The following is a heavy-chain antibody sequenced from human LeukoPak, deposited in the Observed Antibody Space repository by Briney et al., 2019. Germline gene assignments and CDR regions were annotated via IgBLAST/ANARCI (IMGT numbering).Heavy chain of an antibody. CDR3: ARANLMITFGGVIVIIFGY. CDR2: INHSGST. Sequence: PSETLSLTCAVYGGSFSGYYWSWIRQPPGKGLEWIGEINHSGSTNYNPSLKSRVTISVDTSKNQFSLKLSSVTAADTAVYYCARANLMITFGGVIVIIFGYWGQGTLVTVSS. CDR1: GGSFSGYY. D-gene: IGHD3-16*02. J-gene: IGHJ4*02. V-gene: IGHV4-34*01.